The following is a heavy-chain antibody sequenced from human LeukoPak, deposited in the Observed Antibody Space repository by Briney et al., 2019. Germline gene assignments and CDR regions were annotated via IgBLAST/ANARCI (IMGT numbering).Heavy chain of an antibody. CDR1: RYTFTSYD. V-gene: IGHV1-8*01. D-gene: IGHD5-18*01. J-gene: IGHJ5*02. Sequence: ASVKVSCKASRYTFTSYDINWVRQATGQGLEWMGRMNPSSGNTGYAQKFQGRVTMTRNTSISTAYMELSSLRSEDTAVYYCARAFSRGYSYGARNWFDPWGQGTLVTVSS. CDR3: ARAFSRGYSYGARNWFDP. CDR2: MNPSSGNT.